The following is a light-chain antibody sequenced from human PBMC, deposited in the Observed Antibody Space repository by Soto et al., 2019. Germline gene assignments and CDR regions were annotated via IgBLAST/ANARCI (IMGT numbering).Light chain of an antibody. CDR3: QQYYSNPPLT. V-gene: IGKV4-1*01. Sequence: DFVMTQSPDSLAVSLGERATINCKSSQSVLYSSNNKNYLAWFQQKPGQPPKLLIYWASTRESGVPDRFSGSGSGTDFTLTISSLQAEDVAVYYCQQYYSNPPLTFDQGTKVEIK. CDR1: QSVLYSSNNKNY. CDR2: WAS. J-gene: IGKJ1*01.